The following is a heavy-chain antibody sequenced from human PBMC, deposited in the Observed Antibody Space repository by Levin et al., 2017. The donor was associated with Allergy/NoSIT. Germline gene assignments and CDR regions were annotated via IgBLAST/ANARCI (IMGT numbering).Heavy chain of an antibody. Sequence: ASVKVSCKASGYTFTSYGISWVRQAPGQGLEWMGWISAYNGNTNYAQKLQGRVTMTTDTSTSTAYMELRSLRSDDTAVYYCARAWASYYYYDSSGYPDWGQGTLVTVSS. CDR1: GYTFTSYG. CDR3: ARAWASYYYYDSSGYPD. V-gene: IGHV1-18*01. J-gene: IGHJ4*02. D-gene: IGHD3-22*01. CDR2: ISAYNGNT.